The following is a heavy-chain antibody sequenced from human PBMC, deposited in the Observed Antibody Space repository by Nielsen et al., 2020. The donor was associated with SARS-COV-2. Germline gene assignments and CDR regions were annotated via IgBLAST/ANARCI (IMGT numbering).Heavy chain of an antibody. V-gene: IGHV4-59*12. J-gene: IGHJ6*03. Sequence: RQAPGKGLEWIGYIYYSGTTNYNPSLKSRVTISVDTSKNQFSLKLSSVTAADTAVYCCARVGRGYDILTGYQGYYYYYMDVWGKGTTVTVSS. CDR2: IYYSGTT. D-gene: IGHD3-9*01. CDR3: ARVGRGYDILTGYQGYYYYYMDV.